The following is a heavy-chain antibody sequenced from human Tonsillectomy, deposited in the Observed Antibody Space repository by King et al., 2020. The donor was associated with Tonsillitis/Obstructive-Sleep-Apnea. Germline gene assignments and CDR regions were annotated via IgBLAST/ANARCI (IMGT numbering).Heavy chain of an antibody. CDR1: GFTFGDYP. D-gene: IGHD7-27*01. CDR3: TRPCLTGKTLLIYYYYYMDV. Sequence: VQLVESGGGLVQPGRSLRLSCSASGFTFGDYPLSWVRQAPGKGLEWVGFIRSKPYGGTTEYAASVKGRFTISRDDSKSIAYLQMKSLKTEDTAVYYCTRPCLTGKTLLIYYYYYMDVWGKGTTVTVSS. V-gene: IGHV3-49*04. J-gene: IGHJ6*03. CDR2: IRSKPYGGTT.